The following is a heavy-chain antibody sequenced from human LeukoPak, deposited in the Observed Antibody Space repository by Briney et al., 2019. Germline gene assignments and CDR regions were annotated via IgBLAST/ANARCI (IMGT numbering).Heavy chain of an antibody. Sequence: PSETLSLTCAVYGGSFSGYYWSWIRQPPGKGLEWIGEINHSGSTNYNPSLKSRVTISVDTSKNQFSLKLSSVTAADTAVYYCAREGTPAAPLDYWGQGTLVTVSS. J-gene: IGHJ4*02. CDR3: AREGTPAAPLDY. CDR1: GGSFSGYY. CDR2: INHSGST. D-gene: IGHD2-2*01. V-gene: IGHV4-34*01.